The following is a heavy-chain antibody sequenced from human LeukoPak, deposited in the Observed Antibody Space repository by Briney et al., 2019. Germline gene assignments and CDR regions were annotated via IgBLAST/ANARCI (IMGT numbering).Heavy chain of an antibody. J-gene: IGHJ4*02. CDR2: ISGYNTNT. CDR3: ARDVASRYGTSRPFDY. V-gene: IGHV1-18*01. D-gene: IGHD6-13*01. Sequence: ASVKVSCKASGYTFTSYGISWVRQAPGQGLEWMGWISGYNTNTNYAQNLQGRVTMTTDTSTSTAYMELRSLRSDDTAVYYCARDVASRYGTSRPFDYWGQGTLVTVSS. CDR1: GYTFTSYG.